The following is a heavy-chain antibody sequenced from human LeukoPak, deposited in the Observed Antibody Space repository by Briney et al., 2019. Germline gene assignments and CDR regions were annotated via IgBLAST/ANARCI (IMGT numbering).Heavy chain of an antibody. CDR1: GFTVSSNY. J-gene: IGHJ4*02. Sequence: GGSLRLSCAASGFTVSSNYMSWVRQAPGKEPEWVAIIYSGGNTYYAASVKGRFTISRDDSKNTLLLQMDTLRAEDTAVYYCARDGGFSSYSYWGQGTLVTVSS. D-gene: IGHD6-25*01. CDR2: IYSGGNT. CDR3: ARDGGFSSYSY. V-gene: IGHV3-53*01.